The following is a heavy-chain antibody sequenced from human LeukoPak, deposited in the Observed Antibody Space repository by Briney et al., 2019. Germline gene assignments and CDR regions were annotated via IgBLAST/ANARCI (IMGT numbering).Heavy chain of an antibody. D-gene: IGHD3-3*01. CDR2: INPNSDVT. CDR3: ARIYDFWSGYPTVDY. J-gene: IGHJ4*02. CDR1: GYTLTGYY. V-gene: IGHV1-2*02. Sequence: ASMKVSCKASGYTLTGYYMHWVRQAPGQGLEWMGWINPNSDVTNYAQKFQGRVTMTRDTSISTAYMELSSLRSDDTAVYYCARIYDFWSGYPTVDYWGQGTLVTVSS.